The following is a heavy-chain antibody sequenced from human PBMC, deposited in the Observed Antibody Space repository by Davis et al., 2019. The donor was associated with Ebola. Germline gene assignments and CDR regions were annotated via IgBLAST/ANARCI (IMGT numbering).Heavy chain of an antibody. CDR3: ARRGTSSWYAGWFDP. CDR2: IYYSGST. Sequence: MPSETLSLTCTVSGGSISSYYWSWIRQPPGKGLEWIGYIYYSGSTTYNPSLKSRVTISVDTSKNQFSLKLSSVTAADTAMYYCARRGTSSWYAGWFDPWGQGTLVTVSS. J-gene: IGHJ5*02. V-gene: IGHV4-59*08. CDR1: GGSISSYY. D-gene: IGHD6-13*01.